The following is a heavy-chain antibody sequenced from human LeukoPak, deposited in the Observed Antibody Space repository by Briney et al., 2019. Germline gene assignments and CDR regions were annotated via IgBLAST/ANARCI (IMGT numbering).Heavy chain of an antibody. D-gene: IGHD6-13*01. J-gene: IGHJ5*02. CDR2: INPDTGGT. Sequence: ASVKVSCKASGYTFTGYYIHWVRQAPGQGLEWMGRINPDTGGTDYAQKFQGRITTTRDTSITTAYMELSRLTSDDTAMYYCAKVPPSITAAGNWLDPWGQGALVTVS. CDR3: AKVPPSITAAGNWLDP. CDR1: GYTFTGYY. V-gene: IGHV1-2*06.